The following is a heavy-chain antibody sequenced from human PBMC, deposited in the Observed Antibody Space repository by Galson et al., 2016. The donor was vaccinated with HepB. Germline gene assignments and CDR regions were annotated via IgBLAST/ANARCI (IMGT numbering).Heavy chain of an antibody. J-gene: IGHJ5*02. Sequence: SLRLSCAASGFTFSNYGMHWVRQAPGKGLEWVANMNQDGSEKYFVDSVKGRFTISRDNAQNSVYLQMNSLRAEDTAVYYCARNYGPFDLWGQGTLVIVSS. D-gene: IGHD3-16*01. V-gene: IGHV3-7*01. CDR3: ARNYGPFDL. CDR1: GFTFSNYG. CDR2: MNQDGSEK.